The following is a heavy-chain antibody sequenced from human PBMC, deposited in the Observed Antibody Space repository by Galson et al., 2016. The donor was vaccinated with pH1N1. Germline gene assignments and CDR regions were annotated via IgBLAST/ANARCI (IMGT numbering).Heavy chain of an antibody. J-gene: IGHJ4*02. D-gene: IGHD6-19*01. CDR1: GYTFNNYD. CDR2: MNPNTGGT. V-gene: IGHV1-8*03. Sequence: SVKVSCKASGYTFNNYDINWVRQTPGQGLEWMGWMNPNTGGTDSAQKFQGRVTLIRNTSEGTAFMELSNLRSDDTAVYYCARGHPLGSISGWVWGQGSLVTVSS. CDR3: ARGHPLGSISGWV.